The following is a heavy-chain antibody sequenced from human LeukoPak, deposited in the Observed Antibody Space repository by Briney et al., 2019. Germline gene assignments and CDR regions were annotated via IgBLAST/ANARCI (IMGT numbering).Heavy chain of an antibody. CDR3: ARGYCSSTSCPPKP. CDR2: ISYDGSNK. Sequence: GGSLRLSCAASGFTFSSYAMHWVRQAPRKGLEGVAVISYDGSNKYYGDSVKGRFTISRDNSKNTLYLQMNSLRAEDTAVYYCARGYCSSTSCPPKPWGQGTLVTVSS. V-gene: IGHV3-30-3*01. D-gene: IGHD2-2*01. CDR1: GFTFSSYA. J-gene: IGHJ5*02.